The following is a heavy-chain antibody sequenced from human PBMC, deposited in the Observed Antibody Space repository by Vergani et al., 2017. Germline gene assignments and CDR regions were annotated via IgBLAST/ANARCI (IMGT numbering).Heavy chain of an antibody. D-gene: IGHD2-2*01. CDR2: IIPILGIA. CDR1: GGTFSSYT. Sequence: QVQLVQSGAEVKNPGSSVKAPCKASGGTFSSYTISWVRQAPGQGLEWMGRIIPILGIANFAQKFHGRVTLTADKSTSTAYMEMSSLRSEDTAVYYCARGCCSSTSCYYYYDGMDVWGQGATVTVSS. V-gene: IGHV1-69*02. J-gene: IGHJ6*02. CDR3: ARGCCSSTSCYYYYDGMDV.